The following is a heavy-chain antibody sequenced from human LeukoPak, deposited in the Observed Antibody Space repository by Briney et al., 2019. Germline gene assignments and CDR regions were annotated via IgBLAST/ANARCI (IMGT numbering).Heavy chain of an antibody. CDR3: ATDPVGYCSSDSYYSVDY. V-gene: IGHV1-2*02. CDR1: GYTFTGYY. Sequence: ASVKVSCKASGYTFTGYYMHWVRQAPGQGLEWMGWINPNSGGTNYAQKFQGRVTMTRDTSISTAYMELSRLRSEDTAMYYCATDPVGYCSSDSYYSVDYWGQGTLVTVSS. CDR2: INPNSGGT. D-gene: IGHD2-15*01. J-gene: IGHJ4*02.